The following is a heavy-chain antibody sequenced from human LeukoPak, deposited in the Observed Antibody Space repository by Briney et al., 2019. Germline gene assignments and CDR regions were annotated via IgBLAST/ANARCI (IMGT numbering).Heavy chain of an antibody. CDR2: IYYSGST. V-gene: IGHV4-31*03. D-gene: IGHD3-22*01. CDR1: GGSISSGGYY. J-gene: IGHJ4*02. Sequence: SETLSLTCTVSGGSISSGGYYWSWIRQHPGKGLEWIGYIYYSGSTYYNPSLKSRVTISVDTSKNQFSLKLSSVTAADTAVYYCARGYYDSSGYYFDYWGQGALVTVSS. CDR3: ARGYYDSSGYYFDY.